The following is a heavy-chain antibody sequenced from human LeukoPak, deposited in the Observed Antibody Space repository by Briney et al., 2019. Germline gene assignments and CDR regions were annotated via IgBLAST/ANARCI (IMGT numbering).Heavy chain of an antibody. V-gene: IGHV4-59*07. CDR2: IYNSGST. CDR1: VHSISRFY. J-gene: IGHJ6*02. CDR3: ARAPIAASDFSHFGMDV. D-gene: IGHD6-13*01. Sequence: SDTLSLPCIVSVHSISRFYWTWIRQPPGKGLEWIGYIYNSGSTNYTPSLKSRVTISVATSKNQFSLKLSSVTAADTAVYYCARAPIAASDFSHFGMDVWGRGTTVTVSS.